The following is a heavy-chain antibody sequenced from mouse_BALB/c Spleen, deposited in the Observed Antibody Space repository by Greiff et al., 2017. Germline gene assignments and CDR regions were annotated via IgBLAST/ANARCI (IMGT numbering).Heavy chain of an antibody. V-gene: IGHV2-6-4*01. CDR2: IWGGGST. CDR1: GFSLSRYS. CDR3: ATSSTMITSWFAY. J-gene: IGHJ3*01. Sequence: VKLVESGPGLVAPSQSLSITCTVSGFSLSRYSVHWVRQPPGKGLEWLGMIWGGGSTDYNSALKSRLSISKDNSKSQVFLKMNSLQTDDTAMYYCATSSTMITSWFAYWGQGTLVTVSA. D-gene: IGHD2-4*01.